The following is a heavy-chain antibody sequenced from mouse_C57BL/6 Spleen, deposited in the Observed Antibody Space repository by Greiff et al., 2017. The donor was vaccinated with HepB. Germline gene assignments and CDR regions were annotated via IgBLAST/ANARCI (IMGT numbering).Heavy chain of an antibody. CDR3: ADYGSSHAIRYFDV. CDR2: ILPGSGST. CDR1: GYTFTGYW. V-gene: IGHV1-9*01. J-gene: IGHJ1*03. D-gene: IGHD1-1*01. Sequence: QVQLKESGAELMKPGASVKLSCKATGYTFTGYWIEWVKQRPGHGLEWIGEILPGSGSTNYNEKFKGKATFTADTSSNTAYMQLSSLTTEDSAIYYCADYGSSHAIRYFDVWGTGTAVTVSA.